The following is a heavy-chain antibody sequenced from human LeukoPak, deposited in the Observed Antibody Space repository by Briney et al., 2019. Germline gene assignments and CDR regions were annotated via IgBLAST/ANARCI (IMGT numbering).Heavy chain of an antibody. V-gene: IGHV3-23*01. Sequence: GGSLRLSCAASGFTFSSYAMSWVRQAPGKGLEWVSAISGSGGSTYYADSVKGRFTISRDNSKNTLYLPMNSLRSEVTAVYYCAKAVTGYGRYYFDYWGQGTLVTVSS. CDR2: ISGSGGST. CDR1: GFTFSSYA. J-gene: IGHJ4*02. D-gene: IGHD3-9*01. CDR3: AKAVTGYGRYYFDY.